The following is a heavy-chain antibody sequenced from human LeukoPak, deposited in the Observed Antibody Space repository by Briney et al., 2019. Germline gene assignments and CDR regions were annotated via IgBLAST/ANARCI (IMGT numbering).Heavy chain of an antibody. V-gene: IGHV4-39*07. J-gene: IGHJ5*02. CDR3: ARGGVVPAATNRGHWFDP. CDR2: IYHSGST. Sequence: SETLSLTCTVSGGSISSSSYYWGWIRQPPGKGLEWIGSIYHSGSTYYNPSLKSRVTISVDTSKNQFSLKLSSVTAADTAVYYCARGGVVPAATNRGHWFDPWGQGTLVTVSS. CDR1: GGSISSSSYY. D-gene: IGHD2-2*01.